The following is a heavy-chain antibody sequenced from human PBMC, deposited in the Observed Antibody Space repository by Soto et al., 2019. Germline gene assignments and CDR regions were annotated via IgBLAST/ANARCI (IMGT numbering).Heavy chain of an antibody. D-gene: IGHD3-10*01. J-gene: IGHJ6*02. CDR2: IIPIFGTP. CDR1: GGTFSSYA. CDR3: ARQGSNEYYYYGMDV. V-gene: IGHV1-69*12. Sequence: QVQLVQSGAEVKKPGSSVKVSCKASGGTFSSYAINWVRQAPGQGLEWMGGIIPIFGTPDYAQRFQGRVTITADESTSTAYMELSSLRSEDTAVYYCARQGSNEYYYYGMDVWGQGTTVTVSS.